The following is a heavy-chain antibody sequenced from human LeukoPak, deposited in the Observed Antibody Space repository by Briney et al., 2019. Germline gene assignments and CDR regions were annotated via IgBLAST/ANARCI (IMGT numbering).Heavy chain of an antibody. Sequence: SETLSLTCAVYGGSFSGYYWSWIRQPPGKGLEWIGEINHSGSTNYNPSLKSRVTISVDTSKNQFSLKLSSVTAADTAVYYGARHPEDKLWFGQTGFAFDIWGQGTMVTVSS. CDR3: ARHPEDKLWFGQTGFAFDI. CDR2: INHSGST. CDR1: GGSFSGYY. D-gene: IGHD3-10*01. J-gene: IGHJ3*02. V-gene: IGHV4-34*01.